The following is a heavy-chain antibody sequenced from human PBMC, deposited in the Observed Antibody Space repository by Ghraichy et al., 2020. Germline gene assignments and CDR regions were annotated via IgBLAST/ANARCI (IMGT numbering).Heavy chain of an antibody. D-gene: IGHD6-6*01. CDR3: ASPSSIAGYYYYYGMDV. J-gene: IGHJ6*02. CDR1: GGSISSSSYY. CDR2: IYYSGST. Sequence: SETLSLTCTVSGGSISSSSYYWGWIRQPPGKGLEWIGSIYYSGSTYYNPSLKSRVTISVDTSKNQFSLKLSSVTAADTAVYHCASPSSIAGYYYYYGMDVWGQGTTVTVSS. V-gene: IGHV4-39*01.